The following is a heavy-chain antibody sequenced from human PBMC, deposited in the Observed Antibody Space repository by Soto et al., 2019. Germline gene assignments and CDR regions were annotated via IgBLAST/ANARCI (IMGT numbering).Heavy chain of an antibody. CDR3: ARYIHGQGFND. Sequence: QVQLVQSGAEVKKPGASVKVSCKPSGDTFTNFDLNWVRQAAGRGLEWLGWMRANSGDTGHAQKFRGRVSMTRDTSMSTAYIELSSLRADDTAVYYCARYIHGQGFNDWGQGTLVIVSS. D-gene: IGHD4-17*01. CDR1: GDTFTNFD. V-gene: IGHV1-8*01. J-gene: IGHJ4*02. CDR2: MRANSGDT.